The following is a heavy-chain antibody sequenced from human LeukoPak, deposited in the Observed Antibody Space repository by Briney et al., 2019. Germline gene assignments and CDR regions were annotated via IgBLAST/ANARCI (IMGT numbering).Heavy chain of an antibody. CDR3: ARGVVAATFYYYMDV. D-gene: IGHD2-15*01. V-gene: IGHV1-2*02. CDR2: INPSSGGT. CDR1: GYTFTGYY. Sequence: ASVKVSCKPSGYTFTGYYMHWVRQAPGQGLEWMGWINPSSGGTNYPQKFQGRVTMTRDTSLSTAYMELSGPRSDDTAVYYCARGVVAATFYYYMDVWGKGTTVTVSS. J-gene: IGHJ6*03.